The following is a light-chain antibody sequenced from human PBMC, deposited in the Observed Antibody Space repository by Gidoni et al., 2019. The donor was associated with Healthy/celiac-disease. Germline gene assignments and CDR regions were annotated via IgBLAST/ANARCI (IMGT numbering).Light chain of an antibody. J-gene: IGKJ4*01. V-gene: IGKV1-39*01. CDR3: QQSYSTLT. CDR1: QSISSY. Sequence: DIQMTQSAYSLSASVVDRVTINCRASQSISSYLNWYQQKPGKAHKLLIYAASSLQSGVPSRFSGSGSGTDFTLTISSLQPEDFAPYYCQQSYSTLTFGGGTKVEIK. CDR2: AAS.